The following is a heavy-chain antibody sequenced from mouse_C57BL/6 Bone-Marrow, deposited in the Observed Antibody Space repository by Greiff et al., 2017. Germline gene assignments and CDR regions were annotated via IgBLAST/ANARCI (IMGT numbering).Heavy chain of an antibody. J-gene: IGHJ2*01. D-gene: IGHD1-1*01. CDR3: ADYYGSSPDY. V-gene: IGHV1-4*01. CDR1: GYTFTSYT. CDR2: ITPSRGYT. Sequence: VTLQQSGAELARPGASVTMSCTASGYTFTSYTMHWVKQRPGQGLEWIGYITPSRGYTKYNHKFKDKATVTAYKCSSTADMQLSSLTSEDAAVYYCADYYGSSPDYWGQGTTLTVSS.